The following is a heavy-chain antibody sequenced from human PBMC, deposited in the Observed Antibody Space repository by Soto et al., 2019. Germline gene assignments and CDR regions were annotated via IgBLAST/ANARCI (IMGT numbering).Heavy chain of an antibody. D-gene: IGHD3-10*02. Sequence: PSETLSLTCTVSGASITYGAYSWSWIRQTPGKGLEWIGYINHLETTFYNPSFESRLTLSIDRTKNQFSLNLKSMSAADRAVYFCDRGGVFDSFDYWGQGILVTVSS. J-gene: IGHJ4*02. CDR2: INHLETT. CDR3: DRGGVFDSFDY. V-gene: IGHV4-30-2*01. CDR1: GASITYGAYS.